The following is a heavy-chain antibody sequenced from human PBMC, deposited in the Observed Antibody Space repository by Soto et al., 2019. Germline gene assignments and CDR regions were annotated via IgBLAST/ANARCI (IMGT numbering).Heavy chain of an antibody. CDR2: IIPIFGTE. Sequence: QVQLVQSGAEVKKPGSSVKVSCKASGGTFSSYAISWVRQAPGQGLEWMGGIIPIFGTENYAQKFQVRVTITADESTSTAYMGLSSLRSEDTAVYYCARGSPMITFGGVIDTYYYYGMDVWGQGTTVTVSS. CDR3: ARGSPMITFGGVIDTYYYYGMDV. D-gene: IGHD3-16*02. J-gene: IGHJ6*02. V-gene: IGHV1-69*01. CDR1: GGTFSSYA.